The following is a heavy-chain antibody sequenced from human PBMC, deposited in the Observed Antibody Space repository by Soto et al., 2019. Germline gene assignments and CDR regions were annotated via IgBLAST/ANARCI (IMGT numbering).Heavy chain of an antibody. D-gene: IGHD2-8*02. CDR3: ARALTGGNTDGFDY. J-gene: IGHJ4*02. CDR2: INSDGSST. V-gene: IGHV3-74*01. Sequence: GSLRLSCAASGFTFSSYWMHWVRQAPGKGLVWVSRINSDGSSTSYADSVKGRFTISRDNAKNTLYLQMNSLRAEDTAVYYCARALTGGNTDGFDYWGQGTLVTVYS. CDR1: GFTFSSYW.